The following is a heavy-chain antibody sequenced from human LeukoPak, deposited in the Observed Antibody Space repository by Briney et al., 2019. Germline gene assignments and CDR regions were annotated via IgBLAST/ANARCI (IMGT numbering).Heavy chain of an antibody. CDR2: ISYDGSNK. Sequence: GGSLRLSCAASGFTFSSYAMHWVRQAPGKGLEWVAVISYDGSNKYYADSVKGRFTISRDNSKNTLYLQMNSLRTEDTAIYYCARDRSGAFDIWGQGTMVTVSS. D-gene: IGHD1-14*01. V-gene: IGHV3-30*04. CDR3: ARDRSGAFDI. CDR1: GFTFSSYA. J-gene: IGHJ3*02.